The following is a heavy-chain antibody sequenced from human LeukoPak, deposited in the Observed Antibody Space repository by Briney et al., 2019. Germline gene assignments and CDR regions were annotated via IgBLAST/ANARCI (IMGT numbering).Heavy chain of an antibody. V-gene: IGHV3-64D*06. CDR3: VKSPGSGWPV. CDR2: IYSDGSRT. J-gene: IGHJ4*02. CDR1: GFTFSSFA. D-gene: IGHD6-19*01. Sequence: GGSLRVSCAASGFTFSSFAMHWVRQAPGKGLEYLSAIYSDGSRTYYADSVKGRFTISRDNSKSTLYFEMSSLRVEDTAVYYCVKSPGSGWPVWGQGTLLTVSS.